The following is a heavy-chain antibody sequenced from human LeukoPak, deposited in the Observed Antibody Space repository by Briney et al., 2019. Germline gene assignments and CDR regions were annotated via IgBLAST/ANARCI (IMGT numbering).Heavy chain of an antibody. D-gene: IGHD2-2*01. Sequence: ASVKVSSKASGYTFTSYYMHWVRQAPGQGLEWMGIINPSGGSTSYAQKFQGRATMTRDTSTSTVYMELSSLRSEDTAVYYCARGGDIVVVPAAYCLIDYWGQGTLVTVSS. J-gene: IGHJ4*02. CDR3: ARGGDIVVVPAAYCLIDY. CDR2: INPSGGST. V-gene: IGHV1-46*01. CDR1: GYTFTSYY.